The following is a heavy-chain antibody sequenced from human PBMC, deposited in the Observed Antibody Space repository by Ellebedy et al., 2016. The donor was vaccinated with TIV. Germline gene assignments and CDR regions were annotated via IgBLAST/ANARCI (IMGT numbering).Heavy chain of an antibody. J-gene: IGHJ4*02. Sequence: GESLKISCAASGFTFSSCAMSWVRQAPGKGLEWVSSISGNGGSTIYADSVKGRFTISRDNSKKTLYLQMNSLRAEDTAIYYCAKNMRTVTTTIDYWGQGTLVTVSS. D-gene: IGHD4-17*01. V-gene: IGHV3-23*01. CDR3: AKNMRTVTTTIDY. CDR2: ISGNGGST. CDR1: GFTFSSCA.